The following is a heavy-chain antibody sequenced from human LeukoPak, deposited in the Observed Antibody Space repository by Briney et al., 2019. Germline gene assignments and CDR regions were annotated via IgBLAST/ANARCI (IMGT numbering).Heavy chain of an antibody. Sequence: GGSLRLSCAASGFTVSNSYINWVRQAPGKGLEWVSIIYSGGNTYYADSVRGRFIISRDNSENTVYLQMNSLRAEDTAVYFCARPPGLAGHYSYYYGVDVWGQGTTVTVSS. D-gene: IGHD6-19*01. J-gene: IGHJ6*02. CDR3: ARPPGLAGHYSYYYGVDV. CDR1: GFTVSNSY. V-gene: IGHV3-66*04. CDR2: IYSGGNT.